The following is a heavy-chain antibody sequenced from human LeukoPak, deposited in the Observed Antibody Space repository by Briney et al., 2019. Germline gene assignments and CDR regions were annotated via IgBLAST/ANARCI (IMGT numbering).Heavy chain of an antibody. V-gene: IGHV4-4*07. D-gene: IGHD2-2*01. CDR2: IYTSGST. CDR1: GGSFSTYY. J-gene: IGHJ3*02. Sequence: SETLSLTCTVSGGSFSTYYWSWIRQPAGKGLEWIGRIYTSGSTNYIPSLKSRVTMSVDTSKNQFSLKLSSVTAADTAVYYCARYGLLGLSEINAFDIWGQGTMVTVSS. CDR3: ARYGLLGLSEINAFDI.